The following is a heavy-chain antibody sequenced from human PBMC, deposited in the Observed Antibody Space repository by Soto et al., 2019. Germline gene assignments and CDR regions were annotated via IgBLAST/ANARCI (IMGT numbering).Heavy chain of an antibody. CDR1: GGTFSSYA. CDR3: ASKGIQLWTLVY. Sequence: SVKVSCKASGGTFSSYAISWVRQAPGQGLEWMGGIIPIFGTANYAQKFQGRVTITADESTSTAYMELSSPRSEDTAVYYCASKGIQLWTLVYWGQGTLVTVSS. V-gene: IGHV1-69*13. J-gene: IGHJ4*02. CDR2: IIPIFGTA. D-gene: IGHD5-18*01.